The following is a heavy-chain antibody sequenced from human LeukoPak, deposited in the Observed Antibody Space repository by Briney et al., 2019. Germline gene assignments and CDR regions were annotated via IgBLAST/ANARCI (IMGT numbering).Heavy chain of an antibody. D-gene: IGHD5-18*01. V-gene: IGHV1-18*01. CDR1: GYTFTSYG. CDR3: ATHMDTAMIKAQFDY. CDR2: ISAYNGNT. Sequence: ASVKVSCKTSGYTFTSYGISWVRQAPGQGLEWMGWISAYNGNTDNAQKLQSRVTMTTDTYTTTASMEVRSLRSDDTAVYYCATHMDTAMIKAQFDYWGQGTLVTVYS. J-gene: IGHJ4*02.